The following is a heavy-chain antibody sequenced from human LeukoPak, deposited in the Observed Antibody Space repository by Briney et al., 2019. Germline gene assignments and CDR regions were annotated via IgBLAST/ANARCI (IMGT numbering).Heavy chain of an antibody. CDR1: GYTFTSYD. D-gene: IGHD3-22*01. Sequence: ASVKVSCKASGYTFTSYDINWVRQATGQGLEWMGWVNPNSGNTGYAQKFQGRVTMTRNTSISTAYMELSSLRSEDTAVYYCARGHYDSSGYYPFDYWGQGTLVTVSS. CDR2: VNPNSGNT. CDR3: ARGHYDSSGYYPFDY. V-gene: IGHV1-8*01. J-gene: IGHJ4*02.